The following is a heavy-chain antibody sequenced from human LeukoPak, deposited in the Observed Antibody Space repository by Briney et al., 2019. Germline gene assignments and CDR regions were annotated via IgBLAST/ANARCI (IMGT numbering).Heavy chain of an antibody. J-gene: IGHJ3*02. D-gene: IGHD6-13*01. CDR1: GGSISSSSYY. Sequence: SETLSLTCTVSGGSISSSSYYWGWIRQPPGTGLEWIGSIYYSGSTYYNPSLKSRVTISVDMSKNQFSLKLSSVTAADTAVYYCASGYSSSWYADAFDIWGQGTMVTVSS. CDR3: ASGYSSSWYADAFDI. V-gene: IGHV4-39*07. CDR2: IYYSGST.